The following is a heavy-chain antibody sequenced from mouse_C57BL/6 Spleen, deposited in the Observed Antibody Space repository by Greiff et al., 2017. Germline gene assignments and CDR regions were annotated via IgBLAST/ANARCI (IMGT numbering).Heavy chain of an antibody. V-gene: IGHV3-6*01. Sequence: DVQLQESGPGLVKPSQSLSLTCSVTGYSITSGYYWNWLRQFPGNKLEWMGYISYDGSNNYNPSLKNRISITRDTSKNQFFLKLNSVTTEDTATYYCAREEVYYYARFAYWGQGTLVTVSA. CDR3: AREEVYYYARFAY. CDR2: ISYDGSN. CDR1: GYSITSGYY. D-gene: IGHD1-1*01. J-gene: IGHJ3*01.